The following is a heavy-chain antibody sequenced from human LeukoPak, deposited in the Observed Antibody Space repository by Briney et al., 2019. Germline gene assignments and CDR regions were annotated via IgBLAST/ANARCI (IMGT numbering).Heavy chain of an antibody. J-gene: IGHJ4*02. CDR2: IGGIGDRT. Sequence: GGSLRLSCAASGFTFNPSAMSWVRQAPGKGLEWVAGIGGIGDRTYYADSLKGRFTISRDNSKDTLFLQMNSLKADDTAVYYCAKASRQAAVASPLDYWGQGSLVTVSS. CDR1: GFTFNPSA. D-gene: IGHD6-19*01. V-gene: IGHV3-23*01. CDR3: AKASRQAAVASPLDY.